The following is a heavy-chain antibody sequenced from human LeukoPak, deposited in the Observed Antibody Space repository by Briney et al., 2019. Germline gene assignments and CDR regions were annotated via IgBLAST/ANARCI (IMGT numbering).Heavy chain of an antibody. CDR1: GFTVSSTH. CDR2: IYSGGST. J-gene: IGHJ6*02. D-gene: IGHD3-3*01. V-gene: IGHV3-53*01. Sequence: GGSLRLSCAASGFTVSSTHMNWVRQAPGKGLEWVSVIYSGGSTYYADSVKGRFSISRDNSKNTLYLQMNSLRAEDTAVYYCARDLRHFNDFWSGYPYGMDVWGQGTTVTVSS. CDR3: ARDLRHFNDFWSGYPYGMDV.